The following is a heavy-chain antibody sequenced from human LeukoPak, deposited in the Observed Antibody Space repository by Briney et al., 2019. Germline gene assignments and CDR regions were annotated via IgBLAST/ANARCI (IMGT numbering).Heavy chain of an antibody. CDR1: GFTFSSYA. Sequence: GGSLRLSCAASGFTFSSYAMHWVRQAPGKGLEWVAVISYDGSNKYYADSVKGRFTISRDNSKNTLYLQMNSLRAEDTAVYYCARDGGHIVVVTAIDVWGQGTLVTVSS. CDR3: ARDGGHIVVVTAIDV. V-gene: IGHV3-30*04. CDR2: ISYDGSNK. J-gene: IGHJ4*02. D-gene: IGHD2-21*02.